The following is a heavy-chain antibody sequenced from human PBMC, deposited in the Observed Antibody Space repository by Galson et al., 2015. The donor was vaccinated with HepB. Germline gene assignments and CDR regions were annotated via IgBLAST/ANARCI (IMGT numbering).Heavy chain of an antibody. CDR3: ATRELLWFGELSFGAEYLQH. CDR1: GYSFTSYW. CDR2: IYPGDSDT. Sequence: SGAAAKKPGESLKISCTGSGYSFTSYWSGWVCQISGKGLEWMGTIYPGDSDTRYSPSFQGQVTISADKSISTAYLQWSSLKASDTPMYYCATRELLWFGELSFGAEYLQHWGQGTLVTVSS. J-gene: IGHJ1*01. D-gene: IGHD3-10*01. V-gene: IGHV5-51*01.